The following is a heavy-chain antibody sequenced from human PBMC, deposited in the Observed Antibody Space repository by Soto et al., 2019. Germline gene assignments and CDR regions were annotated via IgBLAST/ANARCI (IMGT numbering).Heavy chain of an antibody. D-gene: IGHD3-3*01. CDR1: GGTFSSYT. CDR2: IIPILGIA. Sequence: ASVKVSCKASGGTFSSYTISWVRQAPGQGLEWMGRIIPILGIANYAQKFQGRVTITADKSTSTAYMELRSLRSEDTAVYYCARGGVDDFWSGYFPFDYWGQGTLVTVSS. CDR3: ARGGVDDFWSGYFPFDY. J-gene: IGHJ4*02. V-gene: IGHV1-69*02.